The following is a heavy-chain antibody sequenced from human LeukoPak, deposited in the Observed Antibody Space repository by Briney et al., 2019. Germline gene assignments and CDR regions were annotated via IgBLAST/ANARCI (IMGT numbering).Heavy chain of an antibody. J-gene: IGHJ5*02. D-gene: IGHD6-13*01. V-gene: IGHV4-30-4*01. Sequence: SETLSLTCTVSGGSISSGDYYWSWIRQPPGKGLEWIGYIYYSGSTYYNPSLKSRVTISVDTSKNQFSLKLSSVTAADTAVYHCARVSSSWLSRYNWFDPWGQGTLVTVSP. CDR2: IYYSGST. CDR3: ARVSSSWLSRYNWFDP. CDR1: GGSISSGDYY.